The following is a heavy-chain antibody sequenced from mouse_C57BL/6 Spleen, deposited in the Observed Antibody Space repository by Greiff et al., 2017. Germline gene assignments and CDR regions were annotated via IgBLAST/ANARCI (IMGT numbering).Heavy chain of an antibody. CDR3: ARGYYGSSSFGY. CDR1: GYTFTTYP. CDR2: FHPYNDDT. J-gene: IGHJ2*01. D-gene: IGHD1-1*01. V-gene: IGHV1-47*01. Sequence: VKLMESGAELVKPGASVKMSCKASGYTFTTYPIEWMKQNHGKSLEWIGNFHPYNDDTKYNEKFKGKATLTVEKSSSTVYLELSRLTSDDSAVYYCARGYYGSSSFGYWGQGTTLTVSS.